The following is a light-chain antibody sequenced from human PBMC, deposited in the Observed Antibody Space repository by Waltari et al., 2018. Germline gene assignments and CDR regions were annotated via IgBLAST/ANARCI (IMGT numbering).Light chain of an antibody. Sequence: DIQMTQSPSSLSASVGDRVTITCRASQSISTFLNLYQQKPGKAPKLLIYASSNLQSEVPSRFSGSGSGTDFTLTISSLQPEDFATYYCQQYNSWGTFGQGTKVEIK. CDR2: ASS. J-gene: IGKJ1*01. CDR1: QSISTF. V-gene: IGKV1-39*01. CDR3: QQYNSWGT.